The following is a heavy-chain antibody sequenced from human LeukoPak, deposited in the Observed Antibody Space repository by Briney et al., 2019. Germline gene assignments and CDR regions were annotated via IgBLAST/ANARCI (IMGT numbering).Heavy chain of an antibody. D-gene: IGHD3-22*01. CDR3: ARWYTYYYDSSGSIDY. V-gene: IGHV3-30-3*01. Sequence: GGSLRLSCAASGFTFSGYPIHWVRQAPGKGLEWVAVISYDGSNKYYADSVKGRFTISRDNSKNTLYLQMNSLRAEDTAVYYCARWYTYYYDSSGSIDYWGQGTLVTVSS. J-gene: IGHJ4*02. CDR2: ISYDGSNK. CDR1: GFTFSGYP.